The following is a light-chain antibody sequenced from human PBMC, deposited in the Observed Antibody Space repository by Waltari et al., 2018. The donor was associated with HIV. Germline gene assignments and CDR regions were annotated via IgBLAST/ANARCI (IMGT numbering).Light chain of an antibody. CDR2: LGS. Sequence: DIVMTQSPVSLFVTPGEPASISCTSSQSLLRSNGYIYLDWYLQKPGQPPQLLIYLGSNRASGVPDSFSASGSATDFTLIISRVEAEDVGIYYCMQALETPLTFGGGTKVQIK. CDR1: QSLLRSNGYIY. CDR3: MQALETPLT. V-gene: IGKV2-28*01. J-gene: IGKJ4*01.